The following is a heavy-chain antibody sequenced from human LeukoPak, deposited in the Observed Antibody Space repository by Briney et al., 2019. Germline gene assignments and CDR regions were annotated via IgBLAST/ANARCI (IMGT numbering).Heavy chain of an antibody. CDR1: GYTLSELS. CDR2: FDPEDDEK. Sequence: ASVKVSCKVSGYTLSELSMHWVRQAPGKGLEWMGGFDPEDDEKIYAQKFQGRVTMTEDTSTDTAYMELSSLRSEDTAIYYCATELRSGYFDYWGQGTLVTVSS. D-gene: IGHD3-22*01. J-gene: IGHJ4*02. V-gene: IGHV1-24*01. CDR3: ATELRSGYFDY.